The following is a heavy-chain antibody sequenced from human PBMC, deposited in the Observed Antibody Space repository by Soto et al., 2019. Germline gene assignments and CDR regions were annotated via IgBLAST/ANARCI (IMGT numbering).Heavy chain of an antibody. D-gene: IGHD3-3*01. Sequence: PSETLSLTCAVSSDSISSSNWWSWVRQPPGKGLEWIGEIYHSGSTNYNPSLKSRVTISVDKSKNQFSLKLSSVTAADTAVYYCARAGWGIFGVVTGNWFDPWGQGTLVTVSS. CDR2: IYHSGST. J-gene: IGHJ5*02. CDR3: ARAGWGIFGVVTGNWFDP. V-gene: IGHV4-4*02. CDR1: SDSISSSNW.